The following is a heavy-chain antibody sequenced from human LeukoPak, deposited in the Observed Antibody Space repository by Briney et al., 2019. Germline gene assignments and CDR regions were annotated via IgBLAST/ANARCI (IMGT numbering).Heavy chain of an antibody. CDR3: ARAIWFGEFDDAFDI. CDR2: INPNSGGT. Sequence: ASVKVSCKASGYTFTGYYMHWVRQAPGQGLEWMGWINPNSGGTNYAQKFQGWVTMTRDTSISTAYMELSRLRSDDTAVYYCARAIWFGEFDDAFDIWGQGTMVTVSS. CDR1: GYTFTGYY. J-gene: IGHJ3*02. V-gene: IGHV1-2*04. D-gene: IGHD3-10*01.